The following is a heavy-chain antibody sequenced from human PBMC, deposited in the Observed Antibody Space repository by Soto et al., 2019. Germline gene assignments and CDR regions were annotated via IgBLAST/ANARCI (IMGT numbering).Heavy chain of an antibody. Sequence: SETLSLTCSVSGGSISSSSYYWGWVRQPPGKGLEWIGSMHYSGKSDFNPSLQSRVTISVDTSQNQCSLKLTSVTAADAAVYYCARLLRTFVGPNWFGLWGRGTLVTVSS. V-gene: IGHV4-39*01. CDR2: MHYSGKS. D-gene: IGHD2-21*01. J-gene: IGHJ5*02. CDR1: GGSISSSSYY. CDR3: ARLLRTFVGPNWFGL.